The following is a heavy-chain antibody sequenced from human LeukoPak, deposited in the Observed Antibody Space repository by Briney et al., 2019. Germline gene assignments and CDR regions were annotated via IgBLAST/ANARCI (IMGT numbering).Heavy chain of an antibody. J-gene: IGHJ4*02. CDR1: GFTFSSYA. CDR2: ISYDGSNK. V-gene: IGHV3-30-3*01. CDR3: ARSGNSSSPSFDY. Sequence: GGSLRLSCAASGFTFSSYAMHWVRQAPGKGLEWVAVISYDGSNKYYADSVKGRFTISRDNSKNTLYLQMNSLRAEDTAVYYCARSGNSSSPSFDYWGQGTLVTVSS. D-gene: IGHD6-6*01.